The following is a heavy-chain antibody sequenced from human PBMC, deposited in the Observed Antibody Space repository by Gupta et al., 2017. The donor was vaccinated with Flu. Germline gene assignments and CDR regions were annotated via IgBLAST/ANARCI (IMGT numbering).Heavy chain of an antibody. CDR1: GDSIRTSDYY. J-gene: IGHJ4*02. V-gene: IGHV4-39*02. CDR2: IYYDGTA. CDR3: ARLLQTAAAST. Sequence: QLLLHESGPGLVRPSETLSLMCTVSGDSIRTSDYYWGWLRRPPGQGLEWIGTIYYDGTAYYNPSLKSRVTMSIDTSKNHFSLNVRSVTAADTAVFYCARLLQTAAASTWGRGTLVTVSS. D-gene: IGHD6-13*01.